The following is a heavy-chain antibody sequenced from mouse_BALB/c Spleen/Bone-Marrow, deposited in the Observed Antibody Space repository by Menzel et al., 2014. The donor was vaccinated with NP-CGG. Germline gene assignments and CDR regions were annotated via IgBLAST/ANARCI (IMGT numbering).Heavy chain of an antibody. CDR3: ASRDSSGYVPDY. CDR2: IFPGTGTT. J-gene: IGHJ2*01. V-gene: IGHV1S132*01. CDR1: GYTFTSYW. D-gene: IGHD3-2*01. Sequence: VQLQQSGAELVKPGASVKLSCTPSGYTFTSYWIQWVKQRPGQGLGWIGEIFPGTGTTYYNEKFKGKATLTIDTSSSTAYMQLSSLTSEDSAVYFCASRDSSGYVPDYWGQGTTLTVSS.